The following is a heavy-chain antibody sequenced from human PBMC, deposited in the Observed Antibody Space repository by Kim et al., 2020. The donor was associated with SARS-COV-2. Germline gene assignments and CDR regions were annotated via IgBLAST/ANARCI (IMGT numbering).Heavy chain of an antibody. Sequence: LSLTCAASGFTFSSYSMNWVRQAPGKGLEWVSSISSSSSYIYYADSVKGRFTISRDNAKNSLYLQMNSLRAEDTAVYYCARSLLYSGSSVWGQGTLVTVSS. D-gene: IGHD1-26*01. CDR3: ARSLLYSGSSV. CDR2: ISSSSSYI. CDR1: GFTFSSYS. J-gene: IGHJ4*02. V-gene: IGHV3-21*01.